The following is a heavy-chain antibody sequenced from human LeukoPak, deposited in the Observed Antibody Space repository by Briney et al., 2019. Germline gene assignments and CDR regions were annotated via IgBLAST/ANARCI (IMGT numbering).Heavy chain of an antibody. V-gene: IGHV3-30*18. Sequence: GSLRLSCAASGFTFSSYGMNWVRQAPGKGLEWVAVISYDGSNKYYADSVKGRFTISRDNSKNTLYLQMNSLRAEDTAVYYCAKDRAPDDYGDYGGFDYWGQGTLVTVSS. J-gene: IGHJ4*02. CDR2: ISYDGSNK. D-gene: IGHD4-17*01. CDR1: GFTFSSYG. CDR3: AKDRAPDDYGDYGGFDY.